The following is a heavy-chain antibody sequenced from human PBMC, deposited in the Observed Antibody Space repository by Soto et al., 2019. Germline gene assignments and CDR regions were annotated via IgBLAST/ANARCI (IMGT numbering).Heavy chain of an antibody. CDR1: GFTVSTNY. CDR2: IYSGGST. V-gene: IGHV3-66*01. D-gene: IGHD2-21*01. CDR3: ARGLGELKAGSI. Sequence: AGSLRLSCAASGFTVSTNYMIWVRQDPGKGLEWVSVIYSGGSTYYADSVKGRFTISRDNSKNTLYLQMNSLRAEDTAVYYCARGLGELKAGSIWGQGTLVIVSS. J-gene: IGHJ4*02.